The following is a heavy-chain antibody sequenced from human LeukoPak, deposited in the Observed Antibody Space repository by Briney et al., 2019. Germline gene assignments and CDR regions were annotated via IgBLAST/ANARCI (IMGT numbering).Heavy chain of an antibody. D-gene: IGHD3-10*01. V-gene: IGHV4-39*01. J-gene: IGHJ3*02. CDR3: ARLKGAWFDGFDI. CDR2: VSYNGNT. Sequence: SETLSLTCTVSGGSIGSSRYYWGWIRQPPGKGLEWIGSVSYNGNTFYNPSLKSRVTISVDTSENQFSLKLSSVTAADTALYYCARLKGAWFDGFDIWGQGTMVTVSS. CDR1: GGSIGSSRYY.